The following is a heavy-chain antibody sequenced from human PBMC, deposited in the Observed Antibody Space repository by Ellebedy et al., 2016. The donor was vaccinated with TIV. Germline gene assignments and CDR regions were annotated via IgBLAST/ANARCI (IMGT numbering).Heavy chain of an antibody. CDR1: GYTLTELS. CDR3: ATGGIVVVPAADLYYYYGVDV. CDR2: FDPEDGET. D-gene: IGHD2-2*01. Sequence: ASVKVSXKVSGYTLTELSMHWVRQAPGKGLEWMGGFDPEDGETIYAQKFQGRVTMTEDTSTDTAYMELSSLRSEDTAVYYCATGGIVVVPAADLYYYYGVDVWGQGTTVTVSS. V-gene: IGHV1-24*01. J-gene: IGHJ6*02.